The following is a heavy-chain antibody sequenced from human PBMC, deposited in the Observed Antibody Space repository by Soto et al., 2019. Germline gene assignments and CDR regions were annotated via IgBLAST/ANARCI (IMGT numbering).Heavy chain of an antibody. Sequence: QVQLQESGPGLVRPSQTLSLTCTVSGGSINSGDSYWNWIRQHPEKGLEWIGYINYRGSTFYNPSLKSRIIISVYTSKNQFSLSLSSVTAADTAVYYCARDAPGVAPYWGQGTLVTVSS. D-gene: IGHD2-15*01. CDR2: INYRGST. CDR1: GGSINSGDSY. J-gene: IGHJ4*02. CDR3: ARDAPGVAPY. V-gene: IGHV4-31*03.